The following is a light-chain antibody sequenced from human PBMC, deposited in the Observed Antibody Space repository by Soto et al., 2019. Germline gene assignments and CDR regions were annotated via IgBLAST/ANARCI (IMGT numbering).Light chain of an antibody. Sequence: DMQITQAPSTLSASVGDRVTITCRASQSISSWLAWYQQKPGKAPKLLIYKASSLESGVPSRFSGRGSGTDFTLTISSLQPEDFATYYCLQDYNYPRTFGQGTKVDIK. J-gene: IGKJ1*01. CDR2: KAS. CDR3: LQDYNYPRT. V-gene: IGKV1-5*03. CDR1: QSISSW.